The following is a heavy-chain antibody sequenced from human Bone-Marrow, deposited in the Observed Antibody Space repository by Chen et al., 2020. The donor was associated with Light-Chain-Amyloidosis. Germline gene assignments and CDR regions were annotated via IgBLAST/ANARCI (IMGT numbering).Heavy chain of an antibody. J-gene: IGHJ4*02. CDR3: ASLHDYNTYHLPFDY. Sequence: EVQLVESGGGLVQPGGSLRLSCAASGFTFANSEMNWVRQVPGGGLEWVSYISSDSRSIYYADSVKGRFTISRDNAKNSLYLQMNSLRAEDTAVYYCASLHDYNTYHLPFDYWGQGTLVTVSS. D-gene: IGHD4-4*01. V-gene: IGHV3-48*03. CDR2: ISSDSRSI. CDR1: GFTFANSE.